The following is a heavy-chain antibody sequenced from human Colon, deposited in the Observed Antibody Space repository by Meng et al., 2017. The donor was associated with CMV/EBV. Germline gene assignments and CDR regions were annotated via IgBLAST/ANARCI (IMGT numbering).Heavy chain of an antibody. CDR1: GYTFTSYD. CDR2: INPNSGGT. CDR3: ARDVWGVVVPAA. V-gene: IGHV1-2*02. D-gene: IGHD2-2*01. Sequence: ASVKVSCMASGYTFTSYDINWVRQATGQGLEWMGWINPNSGGTNYAQKFQGRVTMTRDTSISTAYMELSRLRSDDTAVYYCARDVWGVVVPAAWGQGTLVTVSS. J-gene: IGHJ5*02.